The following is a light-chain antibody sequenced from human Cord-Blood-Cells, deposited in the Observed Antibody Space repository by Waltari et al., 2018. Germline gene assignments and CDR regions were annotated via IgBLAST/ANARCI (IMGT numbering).Light chain of an antibody. Sequence: QSALTQPASVSGSPGQSITISCTSTSSDVGGYNYVSWYQQHPGKAPKLMIYDVSKRPSGVSNRFSGSKSGNTASLTISGLQAEDEADYYCSSYTSSTLYVFGTGTKVTVL. CDR1: SSDVGGYNY. V-gene: IGLV2-14*01. CDR3: SSYTSSTLYV. CDR2: DVS. J-gene: IGLJ1*01.